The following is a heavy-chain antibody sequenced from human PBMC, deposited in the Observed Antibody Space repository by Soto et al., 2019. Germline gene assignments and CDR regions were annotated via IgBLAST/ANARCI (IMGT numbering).Heavy chain of an antibody. CDR2: IHASSISNI. J-gene: IGHJ6*02. CDR3: ARDGTTGTANYHYAMDV. CDR1: GFTLSSYH. D-gene: IGHD4-17*01. V-gene: IGHV3-48*03. Sequence: GGSLRLSCVASGFTLSSYHMDWVRQAPGKGLEWISYIHASSISNIYYADSLKGRFTISRDNAKNSLYRQMDSLRAEDTAVYYCARDGTTGTANYHYAMDVWGQGTTVTVSS.